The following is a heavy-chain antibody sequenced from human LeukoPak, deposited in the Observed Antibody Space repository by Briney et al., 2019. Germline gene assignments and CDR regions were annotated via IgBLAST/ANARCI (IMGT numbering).Heavy chain of an antibody. J-gene: IGHJ4*02. V-gene: IGHV1-8*01. Sequence: ASVKPSCKASGYTLTRFEIDWVRQATGQGLGWLGWMTPNNGNTGYAHKFQGRVAMTRDTSISTAYMELSSLRSDDTAVYYCAEGDERGVWFGELQQNWGQGTLVTVSS. CDR2: MTPNNGNT. D-gene: IGHD3-10*01. CDR1: GYTLTRFE. CDR3: AEGDERGVWFGELQQN.